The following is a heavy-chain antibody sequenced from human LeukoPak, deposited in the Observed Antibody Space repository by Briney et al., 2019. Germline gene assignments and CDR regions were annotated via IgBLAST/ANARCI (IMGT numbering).Heavy chain of an antibody. J-gene: IGHJ4*02. CDR1: GFTFDDYA. Sequence: SLRLSCAASGFTFDDYAMHWVRQAPGKGLEWVSGISWNSGSIGYADSVKGRFTISRDNAKNSLYLQMNSLRAEDMALYYCAKDGSSDELGWTDYCGQGTLVTVSS. D-gene: IGHD6-13*01. CDR2: ISWNSGSI. CDR3: AKDGSSDELGWTDY. V-gene: IGHV3-9*03.